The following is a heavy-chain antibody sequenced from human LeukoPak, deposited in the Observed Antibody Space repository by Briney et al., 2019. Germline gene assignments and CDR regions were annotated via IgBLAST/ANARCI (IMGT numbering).Heavy chain of an antibody. CDR1: GGTFSSYA. V-gene: IGHV1-69*01. J-gene: IGHJ6*04. CDR2: IIPIFGTA. D-gene: IGHD2-2*01. Sequence: SVKVSCKASGGTFSSYAISWVRQAPGQGLEWMGGIIPIFGTANYAQKFQGRVTITADESMSTAYMELSSLRSEDTAVYYCARDWCSSTSCQYYYYGMDVWGKGTTVTVSS. CDR3: ARDWCSSTSCQYYYYGMDV.